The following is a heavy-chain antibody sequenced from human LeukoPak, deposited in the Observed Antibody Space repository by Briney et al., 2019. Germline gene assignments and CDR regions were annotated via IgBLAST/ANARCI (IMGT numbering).Heavy chain of an antibody. D-gene: IGHD5-18*01. CDR3: ARMGRSYGLTL. V-gene: IGHV4-31*03. CDR2: IYYSGST. J-gene: IGHJ4*02. Sequence: PSETLSLTCTVSGGSISSGGYYWSWIRQHPGKGLEWIGYIYYSGSTYYNPSLKSRATISVDTSKNQFSLKLSSVTAADTAVYYCARMGRSYGLTLWGQGTLVTVSS. CDR1: GGSISSGGYY.